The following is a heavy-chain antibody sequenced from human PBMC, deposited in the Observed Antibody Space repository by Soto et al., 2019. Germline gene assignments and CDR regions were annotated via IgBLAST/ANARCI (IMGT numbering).Heavy chain of an antibody. D-gene: IGHD2-2*01. CDR2: IKQDGSQK. J-gene: IGHJ5*02. Sequence: PGGSLRLSCAAPGFTFSSYWMDWVRQTPRKGLEWVATIKQDGSQKYYVDSVRGRFIISRDNAKNSLFLQMNSLRVEDTAVYYCAAENYPLTEEYQLLLDTDRRDRDWFDPWGQGTLVTVSS. CDR1: GFTFSSYW. V-gene: IGHV3-7*01. CDR3: AAENYPLTEEYQLLLDTDRRDRDWFDP.